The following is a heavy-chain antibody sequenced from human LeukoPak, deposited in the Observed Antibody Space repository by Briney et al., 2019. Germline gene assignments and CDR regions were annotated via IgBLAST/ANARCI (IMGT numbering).Heavy chain of an antibody. CDR1: GYTFTSYD. V-gene: IGHV1-8*03. Sequence: ASVKVSCKASGYTFTSYDINWVRQATGQGLEWMGWMNPNSGNTGYAQKFQGRVTITRNTSISTAYMELSSLRSEDTAVYYCARGWGHYDSSGYYPYFDYWGQGTLVTVSS. J-gene: IGHJ4*02. D-gene: IGHD3-22*01. CDR2: MNPNSGNT. CDR3: ARGWGHYDSSGYYPYFDY.